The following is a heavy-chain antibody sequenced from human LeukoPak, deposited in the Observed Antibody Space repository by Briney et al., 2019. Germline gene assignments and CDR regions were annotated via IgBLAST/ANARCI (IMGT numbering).Heavy chain of an antibody. Sequence: PGGSLRLSCAASGFTFSSYDMHWVRQATGKGLEWVSAIGTAGDTYYPGSVKGRFTISRENAKNSLYLQMNSLRAGDTAVYYCARGDCSGGSCYPAPTNAFDIWGQGTMVTVPS. CDR3: ARGDCSGGSCYPAPTNAFDI. V-gene: IGHV3-13*04. J-gene: IGHJ3*02. CDR2: IGTAGDT. CDR1: GFTFSSYD. D-gene: IGHD2-15*01.